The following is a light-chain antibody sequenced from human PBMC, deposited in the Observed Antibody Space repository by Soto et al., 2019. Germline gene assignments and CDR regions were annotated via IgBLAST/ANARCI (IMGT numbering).Light chain of an antibody. CDR3: LSAAGSNTYV. CDR1: SGDVGAHNF. CDR2: EVT. Sequence: QSALTQPPSASGSPGQSVTISCTGTSGDVGAHNFVSWYQHHPGKAPKLMIYEVTKRPSGVPDRFSGSKSGSTASLTVSGLQAEDEADYYCLSAAGSNTYVFGTGTKLTVL. V-gene: IGLV2-8*01. J-gene: IGLJ1*01.